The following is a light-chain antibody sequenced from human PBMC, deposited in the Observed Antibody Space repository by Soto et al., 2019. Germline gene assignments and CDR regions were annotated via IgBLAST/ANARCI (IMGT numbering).Light chain of an antibody. CDR1: QSVSSSY. CDR3: KQYNKCPLT. Sequence: EIELTQSPGTLSLSPGERATVSCRASQSVSSSYLAWYQQKPGQAPRLLIYGASTRATGIPARFSGSGSGTEFDLASGSRQSEDFAVYYCKQYNKCPLTFGQGTRLEIK. J-gene: IGKJ5*01. V-gene: IGKV3-15*01. CDR2: GAS.